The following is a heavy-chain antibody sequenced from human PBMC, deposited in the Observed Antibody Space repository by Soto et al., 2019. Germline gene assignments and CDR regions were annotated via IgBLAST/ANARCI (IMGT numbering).Heavy chain of an antibody. J-gene: IGHJ5*02. CDR1: GGSTRTYH. Sequence: SETLSLTCSVSGGSTRTYHWSWIRQPAGKGLEWIGRISTTGGTNYSPSLQSRVTMSLDTSKNQFSLELTSVTAADTAVYYCAKGAGPPWFDPWGQGTLVTAPQ. V-gene: IGHV4-4*07. CDR3: AKGAGPPWFDP. CDR2: ISTTGGT.